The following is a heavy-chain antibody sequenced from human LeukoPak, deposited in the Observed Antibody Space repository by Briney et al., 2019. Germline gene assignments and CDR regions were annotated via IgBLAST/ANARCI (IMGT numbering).Heavy chain of an antibody. CDR3: ARDRRIVEGRLFDY. J-gene: IGHJ4*02. CDR1: GFTFSSYS. CDR2: ISSSSSTI. Sequence: PGGSLRLSWAASGFTFSSYSMNWVRQAPGKGLEWVSYISSSSSTIYYADSVKGRFTISRDNAKNSLYLQMNSLRAEDTAVYYCARDRRIVEGRLFDYWGQGTLVTVSS. V-gene: IGHV3-48*01. D-gene: IGHD3-22*01.